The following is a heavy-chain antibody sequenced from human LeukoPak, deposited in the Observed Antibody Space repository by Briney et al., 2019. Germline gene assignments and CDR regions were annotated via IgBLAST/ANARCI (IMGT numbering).Heavy chain of an antibody. D-gene: IGHD3-10*01. CDR2: ISTNGGST. CDR3: ARDGETGQFDY. V-gene: IGHV3-64*01. CDR1: GFTFSSYG. Sequence: GGSLRLSCAVSGFTFSSYGMHWVRQAPGKGLEYVSVISTNGGSTYYAKSVKGRFTISRDNSKNTLYLQMDSLRAEDMAVYYCARDGETGQFDYWGQGTLVTVSS. J-gene: IGHJ4*02.